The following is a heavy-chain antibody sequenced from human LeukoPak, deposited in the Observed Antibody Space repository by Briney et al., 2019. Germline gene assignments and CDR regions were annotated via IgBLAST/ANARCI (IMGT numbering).Heavy chain of an antibody. CDR3: ARDSMFATNWYDP. Sequence: SETLSLTRTVSGASISSSYWNWIRQPPGKGLEWIGYISKSGSTLYNPSLKRRLSISIDMAKNLFSLKLSSVTAADTAVYYCARDSMFATNWYDPWGQGTLVTVSS. CDR1: GASISSSY. V-gene: IGHV4-59*01. J-gene: IGHJ5*02. D-gene: IGHD2-8*01. CDR2: ISKSGST.